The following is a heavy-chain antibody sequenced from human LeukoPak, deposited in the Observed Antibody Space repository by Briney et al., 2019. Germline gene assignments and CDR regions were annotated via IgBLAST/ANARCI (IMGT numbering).Heavy chain of an antibody. D-gene: IGHD3-10*01. J-gene: IGHJ3*02. V-gene: IGHV3-23*01. Sequence: GGSLRLSCAASGFTFSSYAMSWVRQAPGKGLEWVSAISGSGGTTYYADSVKGRFTMCRGNPKNTLCLQMNSLRADDTAVYYCAKYAGSYPNRGAFDIWGQGTMVTVSS. CDR2: ISGSGGTT. CDR1: GFTFSSYA. CDR3: AKYAGSYPNRGAFDI.